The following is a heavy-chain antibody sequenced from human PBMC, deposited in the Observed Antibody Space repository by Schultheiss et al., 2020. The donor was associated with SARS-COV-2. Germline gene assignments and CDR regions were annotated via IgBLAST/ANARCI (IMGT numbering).Heavy chain of an antibody. CDR2: IYYSGST. V-gene: IGHV4-31*03. CDR1: GGSISSGGYY. J-gene: IGHJ5*02. CDR3: ARGRVAAAGSSGVNP. Sequence: SQTLSLTCTVSGGSISSGGYYWSWIRQHPGKGLEWIGYIYYSGSTNYNPSLKSRVTISVDTSKNQFSLKLSSVTAADTAVYYCARGRVAAAGSSGVNPWGQGTLVTVSS. D-gene: IGHD6-13*01.